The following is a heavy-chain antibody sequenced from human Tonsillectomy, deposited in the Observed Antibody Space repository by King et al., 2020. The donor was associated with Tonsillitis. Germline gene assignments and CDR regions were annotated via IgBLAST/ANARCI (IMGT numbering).Heavy chain of an antibody. Sequence: QLVQSGAEVKKPGESLKISFKGSGYSFGNYWIGCVRQMPGKGLEWMGIIYPVDSDTRYSPSFQGQVTISADKAIITAYLQWSSVKASDTAIYSCAGAAVKYYDSTAYYDNYGAFDIWGQGTLVTVSS. D-gene: IGHD3-22*01. CDR3: AGAAVKYYDSTAYYDNYGAFDI. CDR2: IYPVDSDT. CDR1: GYSFGNYW. V-gene: IGHV5-51*03. J-gene: IGHJ3*02.